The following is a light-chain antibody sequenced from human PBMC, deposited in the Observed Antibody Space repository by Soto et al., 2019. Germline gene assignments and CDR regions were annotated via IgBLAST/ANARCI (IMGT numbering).Light chain of an antibody. J-gene: IGLJ2*01. CDR2: TND. V-gene: IGLV1-44*01. CDR1: DSNVGINF. Sequence: QLVLTQPPSASATPGQRVTISCSGSDSNVGINFVYWYQQLPGTAPKLLIYTNDQRPSGVPDRFSGSKSGTSASLAISGLQSEDEADYYCATWDASLNGVVFGGGTKLTVL. CDR3: ATWDASLNGVV.